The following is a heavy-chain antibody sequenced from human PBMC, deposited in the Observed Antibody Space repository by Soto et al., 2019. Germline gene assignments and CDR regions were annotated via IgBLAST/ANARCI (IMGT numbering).Heavy chain of an antibody. CDR2: ISPYNGHT. Sequence: QVQLVQSAGEVKKPGASVKVSCKASGYSFTGYGISWVRRAPGQGLEWMGWISPYNGHTQFVERFQGRVTMTTDTSTKTAYMELRNLRSDDTAHYYCARDLTIVPATHPRLENYGMDVWGQGTTVIVSS. CDR1: GYSFTGYG. D-gene: IGHD2-2*01. CDR3: ARDLTIVPATHPRLENYGMDV. J-gene: IGHJ6*02. V-gene: IGHV1-18*01.